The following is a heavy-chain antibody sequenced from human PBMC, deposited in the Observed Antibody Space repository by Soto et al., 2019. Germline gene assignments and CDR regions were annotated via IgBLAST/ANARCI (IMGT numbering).Heavy chain of an antibody. CDR3: ATKVTSYYYGSGRSYYGMDV. CDR2: FDPEDGET. J-gene: IGHJ6*02. Sequence: GASVKVSCKVSGYTLTEFSMHWVRQAPRKGLEWMGGFDPEDGETIYAQKFQGRVTMTEDTSTDTAYMELSSLRSEDTAVYYCATKVTSYYYGSGRSYYGMDVWGQGTTVTVSS. V-gene: IGHV1-24*01. CDR1: GYTLTEFS. D-gene: IGHD3-10*01.